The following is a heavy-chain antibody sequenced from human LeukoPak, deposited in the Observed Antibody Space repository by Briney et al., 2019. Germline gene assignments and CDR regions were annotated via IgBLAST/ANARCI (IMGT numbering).Heavy chain of an antibody. V-gene: IGHV3-21*01. D-gene: IGHD5-24*01. CDR1: GFTFSSYT. CDR2: ITSSSSYI. Sequence: PGGSLRLSCAASGFTFSSYTMNWVRQAPGKGLEWVSSITSSSSYIYYADSLKGRSTISRDNAKNSLYLQMNNLRAEDTAVYYCARGPDGFFDYWGQGTLVTVSS. CDR3: ARGPDGFFDY. J-gene: IGHJ4*02.